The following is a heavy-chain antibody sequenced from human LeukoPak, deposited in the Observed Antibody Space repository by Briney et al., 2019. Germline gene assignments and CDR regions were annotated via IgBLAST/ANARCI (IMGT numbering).Heavy chain of an antibody. J-gene: IGHJ4*02. D-gene: IGHD6-19*01. Sequence: SETLSLTCTVSGYSIGNDYYWVWLRQPPGKGLEWIGYIYYSGSTNYNPSLKSRVTISVDTSKNQFSLKLSSVTAADTAVYYCARGIAVAGGYYWGQGTLVTVSS. CDR3: ARGIAVAGGYY. V-gene: IGHV4-61*01. CDR1: GYSIGNDYY. CDR2: IYYSGST.